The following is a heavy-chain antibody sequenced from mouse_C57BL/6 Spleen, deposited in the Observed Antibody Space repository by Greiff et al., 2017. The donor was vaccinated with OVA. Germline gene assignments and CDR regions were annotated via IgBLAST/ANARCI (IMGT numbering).Heavy chain of an antibody. D-gene: IGHD4-1*01. V-gene: IGHV1-55*01. Sequence: QVQLQQPGAELVKPGASVKMSCKASGYTFTSYWITWVKQRPGPGLEWIGDIYPGSGSTNYNEKFKGKATLTVDTSSSTAYMQLSSLTSEDSAGYYCARDKDYLGTGGYFDVWGTGTTVTVSS. CDR3: ARDKDYLGTGGYFDV. J-gene: IGHJ1*03. CDR2: IYPGSGST. CDR1: GYTFTSYW.